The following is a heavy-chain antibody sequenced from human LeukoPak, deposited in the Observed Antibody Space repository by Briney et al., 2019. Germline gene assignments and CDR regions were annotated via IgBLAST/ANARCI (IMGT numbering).Heavy chain of an antibody. V-gene: IGHV3-21*01. CDR2: ISSSSSYI. Sequence: PGGSLRLSCAASGFTFSSYSMYWVRQAPGKGLEWVSSISSSSSYIYYADSVKGRFTISRDNAKNSLYLQMNSLRAEDTAVYYCARDVAGIYTLDYWGQGTLVTVSS. CDR3: ARDVAGIYTLDY. CDR1: GFTFSSYS. J-gene: IGHJ4*02.